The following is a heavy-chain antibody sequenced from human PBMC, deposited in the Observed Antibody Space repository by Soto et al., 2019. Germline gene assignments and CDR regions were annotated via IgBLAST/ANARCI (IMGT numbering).Heavy chain of an antibody. V-gene: IGHV4-4*02. CDR1: GGSISSSNW. CDR3: VSRYYDVWSVLGGKFDY. CDR2: VYHSGST. Sequence: QVQLQESGPGLVKPSGTLSLTCAVSGGSISSSNWWSWVRQPPGKGLEWIGEVYHSGSTNYNPSFKSRLTISVDNSKNQFSLKLSSVTAADTAVYYCVSRYYDVWSVLGGKFDYWGQGTLVTVSS. D-gene: IGHD3-3*01. J-gene: IGHJ4*02.